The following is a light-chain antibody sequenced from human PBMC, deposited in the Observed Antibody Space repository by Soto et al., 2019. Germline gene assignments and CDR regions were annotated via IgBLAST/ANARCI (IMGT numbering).Light chain of an antibody. CDR2: GAS. Sequence: EIVLTQSPGTLSLSPGERATLSCRASQRVSSNYVAWYQQRPGQAPRLLMYGASGRASGIPDRFSGSGSGTDFTLTISRLEPEDFAVYYCQQYAISWTFGQGTKVEIK. J-gene: IGKJ1*01. CDR3: QQYAISWT. V-gene: IGKV3-20*01. CDR1: QRVSSNY.